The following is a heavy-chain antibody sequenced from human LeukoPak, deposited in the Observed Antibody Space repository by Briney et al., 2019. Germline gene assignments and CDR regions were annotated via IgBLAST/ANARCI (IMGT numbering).Heavy chain of an antibody. J-gene: IGHJ4*02. D-gene: IGHD6-19*01. Sequence: GGSVRLSCAASGFTFSSYEMNWVRQAPGKGLEWVSYISSSGSTIYYADSVKGRFTISRDNAKNSLYLQMNSLRAEDTAVYYCARDPSQPYSSPYYFDYWGQGTLVTVSS. V-gene: IGHV3-48*03. CDR3: ARDPSQPYSSPYYFDY. CDR1: GFTFSSYE. CDR2: ISSSGSTI.